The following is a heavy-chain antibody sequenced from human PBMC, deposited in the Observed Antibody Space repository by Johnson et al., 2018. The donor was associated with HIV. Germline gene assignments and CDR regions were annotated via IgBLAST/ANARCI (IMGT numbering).Heavy chain of an antibody. D-gene: IGHD2-15*01. V-gene: IGHV3-30*04. CDR2: ISYDGSNK. CDR3: TTDHCSGDSCCRGGSCYNAFDI. Sequence: QVQLVESGGGVVQPGRSLRLSCAASGFTFSSYAMHWVRQAQGKGLEWVAVISYDGSNKYYADSVKGRFTISRDNSKNTLYLQMNSLKIEDTAVYYCTTDHCSGDSCCRGGSCYNAFDIWGQGTMVTVSS. J-gene: IGHJ3*02. CDR1: GFTFSSYA.